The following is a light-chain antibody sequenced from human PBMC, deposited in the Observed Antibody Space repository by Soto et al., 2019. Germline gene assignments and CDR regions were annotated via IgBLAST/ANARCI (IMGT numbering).Light chain of an antibody. Sequence: EIVMTQSPATLSVSPGERATLSCRASQSVSSDLAWYQQKPGQAPRLLIYAASTRATGIPARFSGSGSGTEFTLTISSLQSEDFALYYCQQYHDWVKTFGQGTKLEIK. CDR1: QSVSSD. CDR3: QQYHDWVKT. V-gene: IGKV3-15*01. CDR2: AAS. J-gene: IGKJ2*01.